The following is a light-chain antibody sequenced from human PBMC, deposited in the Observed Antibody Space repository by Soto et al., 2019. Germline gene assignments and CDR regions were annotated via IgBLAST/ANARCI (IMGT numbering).Light chain of an antibody. CDR1: KNINTW. CDR3: QHYNSYSEA. J-gene: IGKJ1*01. V-gene: IGKV1-5*03. CDR2: KAS. Sequence: IQMTQSPSTLSASVGARVTITCRASKNINTWVAWYQQKPGKAPKLLIYKASTLKSGVPSRFSGSGSGTEFTLTISSLQPDDFATYYCQHYNSYSEAFGQGTKVDIK.